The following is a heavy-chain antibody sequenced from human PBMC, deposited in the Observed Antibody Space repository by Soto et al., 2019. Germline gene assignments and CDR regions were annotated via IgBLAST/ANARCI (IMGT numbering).Heavy chain of an antibody. CDR3: AKEGTKEVAGTDYYYYYGMDV. V-gene: IGHV3-23*01. CDR2: ISGSGGST. D-gene: IGHD6-19*01. CDR1: GFTFSSYA. Sequence: GGSLRLSCAASGFTFSSYAMSWVRQAPGKGLEWVSAISGSGGSTYYADSVKGRFTISRDNSKNTLYLQMNSLRAEDTAVYYCAKEGTKEVAGTDYYYYYGMDVWGQGTTVTVSS. J-gene: IGHJ6*02.